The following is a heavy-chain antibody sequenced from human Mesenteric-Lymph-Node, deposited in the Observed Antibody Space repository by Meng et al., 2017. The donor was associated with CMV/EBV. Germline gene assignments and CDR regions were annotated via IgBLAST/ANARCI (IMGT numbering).Heavy chain of an antibody. CDR1: GFTFSSYS. D-gene: IGHD3-22*01. Sequence: SGFTFSSYSMNWVRQAPGKGLEWVSSISSSSSYIFYADSVKGRFTISRDNAKNSLYLQMNSLRAEDTAVYYCARDLYYYDSSGYYDYWGQGTLVTVSS. J-gene: IGHJ4*02. CDR3: ARDLYYYDSSGYYDY. CDR2: ISSSSSYI. V-gene: IGHV3-21*01.